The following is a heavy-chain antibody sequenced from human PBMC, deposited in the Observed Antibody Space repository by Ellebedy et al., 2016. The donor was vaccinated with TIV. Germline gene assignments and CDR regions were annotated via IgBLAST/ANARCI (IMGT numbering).Heavy chain of an antibody. Sequence: MPSETLSLTCTVSGGSSSSYYWSWIRQPPGKGLEWIGYIYNSEYTNYNPSLKSRVTISGDTSKKQLSLKLTPVTAADTAVYYCATHDSSGYYGGFDIWGQGTMVIVSS. J-gene: IGHJ3*02. CDR1: GGSSSSYY. CDR2: IYNSEYT. D-gene: IGHD3-22*01. V-gene: IGHV4-59*08. CDR3: ATHDSSGYYGGFDI.